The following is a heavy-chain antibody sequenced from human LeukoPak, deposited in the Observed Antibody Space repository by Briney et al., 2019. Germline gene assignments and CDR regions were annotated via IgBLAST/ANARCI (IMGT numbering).Heavy chain of an antibody. CDR2: ISHIGGT. CDR1: RGSFSGYY. D-gene: IGHD1-26*01. CDR3: ATFPDSEPIDK. J-gene: IGHJ4*02. V-gene: IGHV4-34*01. Sequence: SETLSLTCDVSRGSFSGYYLTWIRHAPGRGLEWIGDISHIGGTSYSPSLKGRASISLDTSKNQFSLYLTSVTAADTAVYFCATFPDSEPIDKWGQGTLVTVSS.